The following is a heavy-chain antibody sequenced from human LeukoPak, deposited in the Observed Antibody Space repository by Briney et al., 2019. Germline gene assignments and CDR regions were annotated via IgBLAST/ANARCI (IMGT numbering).Heavy chain of an antibody. Sequence: PGGSLRLSCAASGFTFSDYYMSWIRQAPGKGLEWVSYISSSSSYTNYADSVKGRFTISRDNAKNSLYLQMNSLRAEDTAVYYCARVGGEDTYYYDSSGYYFSYWGQGTLVTVCS. CDR1: GFTFSDYY. J-gene: IGHJ4*02. V-gene: IGHV3-11*05. CDR2: ISSSSSYT. D-gene: IGHD3-22*01. CDR3: ARVGGEDTYYYDSSGYYFSY.